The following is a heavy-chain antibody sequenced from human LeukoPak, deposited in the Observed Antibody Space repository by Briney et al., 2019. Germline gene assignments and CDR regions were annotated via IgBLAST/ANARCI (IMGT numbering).Heavy chain of an antibody. CDR3: ARDFFHGHCAGLSCFLLDY. V-gene: IGHV1-18*01. Sequence: ASVKISCKASGYTFTRYGISWVRQAPGQGLEWMGWISANNGDTNSAQKFQDRVTMTTDTSTSTAYMELRSLRSDDTAVYYCARDFFHGHCAGLSCFLLDYWGQGSLVTVSS. J-gene: IGHJ4*02. CDR2: ISANNGDT. CDR1: GYTFTRYG. D-gene: IGHD2-15*01.